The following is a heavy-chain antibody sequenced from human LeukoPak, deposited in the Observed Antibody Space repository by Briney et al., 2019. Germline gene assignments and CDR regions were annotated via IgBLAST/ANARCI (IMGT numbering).Heavy chain of an antibody. Sequence: PGGSLRLPCAASEFSFSTTWMHWVRQPPGQGLVWVARITSDGTSTSYAESVKGRFTISRDNAKNTLYLQMNRLRAEDTAVYYRARDWYHAIDYWGQGTLVTVAS. CDR3: ARDWYHAIDY. CDR1: EFSFSTTW. J-gene: IGHJ4*02. CDR2: ITSDGTST. V-gene: IGHV3-74*03. D-gene: IGHD2-2*01.